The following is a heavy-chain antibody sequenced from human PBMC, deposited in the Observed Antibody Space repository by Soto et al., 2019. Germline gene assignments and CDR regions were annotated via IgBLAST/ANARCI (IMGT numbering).Heavy chain of an antibody. J-gene: IGHJ6*02. CDR2: ISAYNGNT. V-gene: IGHV1-18*04. Sequence: GASVKVSCKASGYTFTSYGISWVRQAPGQGLEWMGWISAYNGNTNYAQKLQGRVTMTTDTSTSTAYMELRSLRSDDTAVYYCARDPNPTGYSYGRYYYYGMDVWGQGXTVTVSS. CDR3: ARDPNPTGYSYGRYYYYGMDV. CDR1: GYTFTSYG. D-gene: IGHD5-18*01.